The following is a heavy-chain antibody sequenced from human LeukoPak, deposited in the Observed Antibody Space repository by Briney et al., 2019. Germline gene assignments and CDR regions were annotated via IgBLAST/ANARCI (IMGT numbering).Heavy chain of an antibody. D-gene: IGHD2-15*01. V-gene: IGHV3-23*01. CDR2: ISGSGGST. J-gene: IGHJ4*02. CDR1: GFTFSSYA. Sequence: GGSLRLSCAASGFTFSSYAMSWVRQATGKGLEWVSAISGSGGSTYYADSVKGRFTISRDNSKNTLYLQMNSLRAEDTAVYYCARDWYCSGGSCYLIDYWGQGTLVTVSS. CDR3: ARDWYCSGGSCYLIDY.